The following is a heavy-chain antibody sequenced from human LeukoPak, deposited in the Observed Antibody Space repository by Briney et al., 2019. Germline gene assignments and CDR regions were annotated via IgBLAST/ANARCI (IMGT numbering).Heavy chain of an antibody. CDR1: GGSFSGYY. V-gene: IGHV4-59*01. J-gene: IGHJ3*02. Sequence: SETLSLTCAVYGGSFSGYYWSWIRQPPGKGLEWIGYIYYSGSTNYNPSLKSRVTISVDTSKNQFSLKLSSVTAADTAVYYCARVGAAAGTHDAFDIWGQGTMVTVSS. D-gene: IGHD6-13*01. CDR2: IYYSGST. CDR3: ARVGAAAGTHDAFDI.